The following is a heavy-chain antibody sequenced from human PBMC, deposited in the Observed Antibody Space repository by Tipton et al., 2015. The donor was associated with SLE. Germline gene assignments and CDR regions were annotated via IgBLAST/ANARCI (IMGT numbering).Heavy chain of an antibody. CDR3: ARDVFRVAVAGTYFDY. J-gene: IGHJ4*02. Sequence: QLVQSGGGLVQPGGSLRLSCAASGFTVSSNYMSWVRQAPGKGLEWVSVIYSGGSTYYADSVKGRFTISRDNSKNTLYLQMNSLRVEDTAVYYCARDVFRVAVAGTYFDYWGQGTLVTVSS. D-gene: IGHD6-19*01. CDR1: GFTVSSNY. V-gene: IGHV3-53*01. CDR2: IYSGGST.